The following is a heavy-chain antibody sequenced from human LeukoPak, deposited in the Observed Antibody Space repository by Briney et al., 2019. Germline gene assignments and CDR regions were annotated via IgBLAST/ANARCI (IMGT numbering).Heavy chain of an antibody. V-gene: IGHV3-53*01. CDR1: GFTVSSNY. Sequence: GGSLRLSCAASGFTVSSNYMSWVRQAPGKGLEWVSVIYSGGSTYYADSVKGRFTISRDNSKNTLYLQMNSLRAEDTAVYYCAKVGQTGNSEVGYWGQGTLVTVSS. CDR2: IYSGGST. D-gene: IGHD4-23*01. CDR3: AKVGQTGNSEVGY. J-gene: IGHJ4*02.